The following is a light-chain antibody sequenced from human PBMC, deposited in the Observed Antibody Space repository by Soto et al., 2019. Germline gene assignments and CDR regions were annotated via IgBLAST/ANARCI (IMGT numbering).Light chain of an antibody. J-gene: IGKJ4*01. CDR3: QQHAHWPLT. Sequence: IVLTQSPSTLSLSPGERATPSCRASQSVGNNLAWYQQKPGQAPGLLIYEASTRATGIPARFSGSGSGTDLTLTISSLEPEDFAVYYCQQHAHWPLTFGGGTKVDI. V-gene: IGKV3-11*01. CDR2: EAS. CDR1: QSVGNN.